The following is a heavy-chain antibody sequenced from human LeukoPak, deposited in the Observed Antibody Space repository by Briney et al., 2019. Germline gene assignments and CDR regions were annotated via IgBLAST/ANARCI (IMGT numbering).Heavy chain of an antibody. CDR1: GFTFSSYW. D-gene: IGHD3-16*01. CDR3: ARGGGLDV. J-gene: IGHJ6*02. Sequence: GGSLRLSCAASGFTFSSYWMNWARQAPGKGLEWVASINHNGNVNYYVDSVKGRFTISRDNAKNSLYLQMSNLRAEDTAVYFCARGGGLDVWGQGATVTVSS. V-gene: IGHV3-7*03. CDR2: INHNGNVN.